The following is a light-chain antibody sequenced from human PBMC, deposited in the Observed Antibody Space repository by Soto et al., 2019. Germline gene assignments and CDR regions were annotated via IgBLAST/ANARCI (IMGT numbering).Light chain of an antibody. CDR1: SSNIGAGYD. J-gene: IGLJ3*02. CDR3: QSYDSSLSGSGV. V-gene: IGLV1-40*01. CDR2: ANN. Sequence: QTVVTQPPSVSGAPGQRVTISCSGSSSNIGAGYDVHWYQQLPGTAPKLLISANNIRPSGVPDRFSGSKSGTSAFLAITGLQAEDEADYYCQSYDSSLSGSGVFGGGTKLTVL.